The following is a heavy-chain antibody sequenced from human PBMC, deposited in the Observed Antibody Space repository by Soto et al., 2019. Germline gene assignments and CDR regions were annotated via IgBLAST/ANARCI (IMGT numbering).Heavy chain of an antibody. CDR3: ARPPLLFGELRGSDV. CDR2: IFYTGST. V-gene: IGHV4-31*01. Sequence: QVQLQESGPGLVKPSQTLSLTCTVSGGSISSSSYYWSWIRQHPGKGLEGIGYIFYTGSTYYNPSLKSPVLISLDTSTNQFSLKLSSATAADTAVYYSARPPLLFGELRGSDVWGQGTTVTVSS. D-gene: IGHD3-10*01. CDR1: GGSISSSSYY. J-gene: IGHJ6*02.